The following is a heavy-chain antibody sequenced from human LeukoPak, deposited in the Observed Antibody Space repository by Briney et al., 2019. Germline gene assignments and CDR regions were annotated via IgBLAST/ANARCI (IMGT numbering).Heavy chain of an antibody. J-gene: IGHJ4*02. CDR2: IKQDGSEK. D-gene: IGHD6-13*01. V-gene: IGHV3-7*01. Sequence: GGSLRLPCAASGFIFSSYWMSWVRQAPGKGLEWVANIKQDGSEKYYVDSVKGRFTISRDNAKHSLSLQMNSLRAEDTAVYYCARAGVAAAGKRTPYYFDYWGQGTLVTVSS. CDR1: GFIFSSYW. CDR3: ARAGVAAAGKRTPYYFDY.